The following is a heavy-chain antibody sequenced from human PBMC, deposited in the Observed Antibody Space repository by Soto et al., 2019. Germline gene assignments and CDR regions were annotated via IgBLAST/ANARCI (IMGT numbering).Heavy chain of an antibody. Sequence: GGSLRLSCTASGFTFGDYAMSWFRQAPGKGLEWVGFIRSKAYGGTTEYAASVKGRFTISRDDSKSIAYLQMNSLKTEDTAVYYCTREGCGGSCYGPEYYVDYWGQGTLVTVSS. CDR2: IRSKAYGGTT. V-gene: IGHV3-49*03. J-gene: IGHJ4*02. D-gene: IGHD2-15*01. CDR1: GFTFGDYA. CDR3: TREGCGGSCYGPEYYVDY.